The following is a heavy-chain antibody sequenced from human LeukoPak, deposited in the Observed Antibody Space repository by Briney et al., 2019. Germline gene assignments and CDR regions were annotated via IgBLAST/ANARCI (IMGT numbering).Heavy chain of an antibody. J-gene: IGHJ5*02. CDR3: ARDRAKYCSSTSCSAFDP. CDR1: GGTFSSYA. V-gene: IGHV1-69*05. D-gene: IGHD2-2*01. CDR2: IIPIFGTA. Sequence: WASVKVSCKASGGTFSSYAISWVRQAPGQGLEWMGGIIPIFGTANYAQKFQGRVTITTDESTSTAYMELSSLRSEDTAVYYCARDRAKYCSSTSCSAFDPWGQGTLVTVSS.